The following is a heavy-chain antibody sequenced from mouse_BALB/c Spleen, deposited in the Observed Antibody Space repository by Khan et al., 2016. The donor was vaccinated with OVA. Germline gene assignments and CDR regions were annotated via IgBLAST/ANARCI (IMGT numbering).Heavy chain of an antibody. Sequence: EVELVESGGDLVKPGGSLKLSCAASGFTFSTYGMSWVRQTPDKRLEWVATVSTGGSYTYYPASVKGRFIISRDNAKQTLYLQRSGLKSEDTAMFYCTRLAYYYGSEGFAYWGQGNLVTVS. D-gene: IGHD1-1*01. J-gene: IGHJ3*01. V-gene: IGHV5-6*01. CDR1: GFTFSTYG. CDR3: TRLAYYYGSEGFAY. CDR2: VSTGGSYT.